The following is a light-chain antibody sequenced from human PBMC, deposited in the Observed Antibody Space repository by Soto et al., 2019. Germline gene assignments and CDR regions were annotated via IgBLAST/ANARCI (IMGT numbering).Light chain of an antibody. Sequence: DTVLTQSPATLSLSPGERATLSCRASQSISSSLAWYQQTPGQAPRLLIHDASKRATGIPARFSGSGSGTDFTLTISSLEPEDFAVYYCQQRFTWPSFGPGTKVDIK. CDR2: DAS. CDR3: QQRFTWPS. J-gene: IGKJ3*01. V-gene: IGKV3-11*01. CDR1: QSISSS.